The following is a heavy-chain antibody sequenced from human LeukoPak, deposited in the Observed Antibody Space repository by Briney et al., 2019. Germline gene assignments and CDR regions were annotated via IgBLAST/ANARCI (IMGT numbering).Heavy chain of an antibody. CDR2: IYYSGST. J-gene: IGHJ4*02. V-gene: IGHV4-59*01. D-gene: IGHD4-17*01. CDR1: GVSISSYY. Sequence: PSETLSLTRTVSGVSISSYYWSWIRQPPGKGLEWIGYIYYSGSTNYNPSLKSRVTISVDTSKNQFSLKLSSVTAADTAVYYCARGATGGVFDYWGQGTLVTVSS. CDR3: ARGATGGVFDY.